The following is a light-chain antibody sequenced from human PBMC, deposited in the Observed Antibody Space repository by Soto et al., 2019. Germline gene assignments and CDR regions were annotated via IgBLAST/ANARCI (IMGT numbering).Light chain of an antibody. CDR3: HQSYTTPQT. Sequence: DIQMIQSPSSLSASVGDRVTITCRTSQSISNYLNWYQQIPGKAPKLLIYAASSLEDGVPPRFSGSGSGTDFTLTIASLQPEDFVNYYCHQSYTTPQTFGHGTKGDIK. V-gene: IGKV1-39*01. CDR2: AAS. CDR1: QSISNY. J-gene: IGKJ1*01.